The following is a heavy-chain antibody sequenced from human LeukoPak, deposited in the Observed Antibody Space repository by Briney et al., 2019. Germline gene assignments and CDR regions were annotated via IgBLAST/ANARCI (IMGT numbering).Heavy chain of an antibody. D-gene: IGHD2-2*01. V-gene: IGHV1-18*01. CDR1: GYTFTSYC. CDR2: ISAYNGNT. CDR3: ARDRVVVPSDFDY. Sequence: VASVNVSCTASGYTFTSYCISWVRQAPGQGLEWMGCISAYNGNTNYAQKLQGRVTMTTDTSTSTAYMELRSLRSDDTAVYYCARDRVVVPSDFDYWGRGTLDTVSS. J-gene: IGHJ4*02.